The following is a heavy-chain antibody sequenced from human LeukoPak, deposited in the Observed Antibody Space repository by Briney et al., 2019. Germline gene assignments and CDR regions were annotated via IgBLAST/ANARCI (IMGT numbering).Heavy chain of an antibody. CDR1: GYSFISYW. CDR3: ARGSSGYTYGFDY. J-gene: IGHJ4*02. Sequence: GESLQISCKGSGYSFISYWIGWVRPMPGKGLEWMGIIYPGDSDTRYSPSFQGQVTISADKSIRNAYLQWSSLKASDTAMYYCARGSSGYTYGFDYWGQGTLVTVSS. V-gene: IGHV5-51*01. CDR2: IYPGDSDT. D-gene: IGHD5-18*01.